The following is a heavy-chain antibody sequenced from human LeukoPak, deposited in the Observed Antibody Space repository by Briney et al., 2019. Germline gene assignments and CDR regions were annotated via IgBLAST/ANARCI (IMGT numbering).Heavy chain of an antibody. Sequence: GGSLRLSCAASGFTFSSYSMNWVRQAPGKGLEWVSSISSSSSYIYYADSVKGRFTISRDNAKNSLYLQMNSLRAEDTAVYYCARFDSSGWYDGDHWGQGTLVTVSS. J-gene: IGHJ4*02. CDR1: GFTFSSYS. CDR3: ARFDSSGWYDGDH. CDR2: ISSSSSYI. V-gene: IGHV3-21*01. D-gene: IGHD6-19*01.